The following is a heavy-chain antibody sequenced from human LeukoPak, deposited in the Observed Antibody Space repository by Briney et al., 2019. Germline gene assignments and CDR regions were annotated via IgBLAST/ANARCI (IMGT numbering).Heavy chain of an antibody. CDR1: GFTFSSYVM. J-gene: IGHJ4*02. CDR3: ARDPHIDNYFGTNTGLGDF. D-gene: IGHD1-14*01. CDR2: IYHDGNT. V-gene: IGHV4-4*02. Sequence: GSLRLSCAASGFTFSSYVMSWVRQAPGKGLEWIGTIYHDGNTDYNPSLRSRVTISVDKSKNQLSLKLTSVTAADTAVYYCARDPHIDNYFGTNTGLGDFWGQGTLVTVSS.